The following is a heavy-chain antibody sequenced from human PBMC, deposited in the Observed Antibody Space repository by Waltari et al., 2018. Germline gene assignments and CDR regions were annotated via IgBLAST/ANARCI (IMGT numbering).Heavy chain of an antibody. CDR1: GGSISSYY. J-gene: IGHJ6*03. Sequence: QVQLQESGPGLVKPSETLSLTCTVSGGSISSYYWSWIRQPAGQGLEWIGRIYTSGSTNYNPSLKSRVTMSVDTSKNQFSLKLSSVTAADTAVYYCARCENDFWSGAPPGDYYYYMDVWGKGTTVTVSS. V-gene: IGHV4-4*07. D-gene: IGHD3-3*01. CDR3: ARCENDFWSGAPPGDYYYYMDV. CDR2: IYTSGST.